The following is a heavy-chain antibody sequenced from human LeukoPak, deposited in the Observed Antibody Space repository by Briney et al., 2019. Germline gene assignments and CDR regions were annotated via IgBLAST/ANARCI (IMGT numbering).Heavy chain of an antibody. CDR3: AREGNYYFDY. J-gene: IGHJ4*02. Sequence: GGSLRLSCAASGFTFSTYEMHWVRQAPGKGLEWVSYISGSGSTIYYADSVKGRFTISRDNAKNSLILQMNSLRAEDTAVYYCAREGNYYFDYRGQGTLVTVSS. CDR2: ISGSGSTI. D-gene: IGHD1-7*01. V-gene: IGHV3-48*03. CDR1: GFTFSTYE.